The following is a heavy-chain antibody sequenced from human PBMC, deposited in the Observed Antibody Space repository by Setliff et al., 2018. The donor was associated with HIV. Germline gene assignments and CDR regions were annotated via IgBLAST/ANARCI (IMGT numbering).Heavy chain of an antibody. CDR1: GYTFTAYG. D-gene: IGHD6-13*01. Sequence: GASVKVSCKPSGYTFTAYGLSWVRQAPGQGLEWMGWISTYSDETSYAQKLQGRVTMTTDTSTSTAYMELRRLRFDDTAVYYCARDCRVGWVFTYGMDVWGQGTLVTVSS. CDR3: ARDCRVGWVFTYGMDV. J-gene: IGHJ6*02. V-gene: IGHV1-18*01. CDR2: ISTYSDET.